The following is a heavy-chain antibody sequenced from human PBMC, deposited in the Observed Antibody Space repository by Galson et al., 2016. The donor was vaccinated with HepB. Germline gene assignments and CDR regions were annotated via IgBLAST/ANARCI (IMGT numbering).Heavy chain of an antibody. CDR1: GYTFSNFF. V-gene: IGHV1-46*01. J-gene: IGHJ6*03. CDR2: INPSGGRT. CDR3: ARFYPPIAAADTGDYYYMDV. Sequence: SVKVSCKASGYTFSNFFMHWVRQAPGQGLEWMGIINPSGGRTSYAQKFQGRVTMTRDTSTSTVYMELSSLRSEDTAVYYCARFYPPIAAADTGDYYYMDVWGKGTTVTVSS. D-gene: IGHD6-13*01.